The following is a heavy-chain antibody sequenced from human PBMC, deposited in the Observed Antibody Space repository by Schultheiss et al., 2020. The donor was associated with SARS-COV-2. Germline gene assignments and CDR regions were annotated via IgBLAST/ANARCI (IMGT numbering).Heavy chain of an antibody. V-gene: IGHV4-4*07. Sequence: SETLSLTCTVSGGSISSYYWSWIRQPPGKGLEWIGRIYTSGSTNYNPSLKSRVTMSVDTSKNQFSLKLSSVTAADTAVYYCARVAAAGTPFDAFDIWGQGTMVTVSS. CDR1: GGSISSYY. CDR2: IYTSGST. CDR3: ARVAAAGTPFDAFDI. D-gene: IGHD6-13*01. J-gene: IGHJ3*02.